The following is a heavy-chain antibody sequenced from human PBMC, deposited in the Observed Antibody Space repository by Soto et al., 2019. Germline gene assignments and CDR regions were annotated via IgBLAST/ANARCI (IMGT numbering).Heavy chain of an antibody. CDR3: ARTDRSDFYFDS. D-gene: IGHD3-22*01. V-gene: IGHV3-20*04. CDR1: GFTFSSYA. Sequence: PGGSLRLSCAASGFTFSSYAMSWVRQAPGKGLEWVSRINWNGGSTGYADSVKGRFTISRDNAKNTLYLQMNGLRAEDTALYYCARTDRSDFYFDSWGQGTLVTVSS. CDR2: INWNGGST. J-gene: IGHJ4*02.